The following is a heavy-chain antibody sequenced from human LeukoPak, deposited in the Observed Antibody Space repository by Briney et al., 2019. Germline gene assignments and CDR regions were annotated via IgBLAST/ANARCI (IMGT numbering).Heavy chain of an antibody. V-gene: IGHV3-23*01. CDR2: TSSSDAGT. D-gene: IGHD2-15*01. J-gene: IGHJ4*02. CDR1: GFTFSSYA. Sequence: GRSLRLSCAASGFTFSSYAMHWVRQAPGKGLEWVSATSSSDAGTYHAESVRGRFTISRDNSKNTLYLQMNSLRADDAAVYYCARAPVTSCRGAFCYPFDIWGQGTLVTVSS. CDR3: ARAPVTSCRGAFCYPFDI.